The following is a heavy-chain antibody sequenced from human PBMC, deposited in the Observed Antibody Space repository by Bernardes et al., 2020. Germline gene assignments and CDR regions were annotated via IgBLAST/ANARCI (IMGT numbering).Heavy chain of an antibody. V-gene: IGHV1-2*04. CDR1: GYTFTGYY. CDR3: ARLNIVPDCSSTSCYTSTGVFDC. CDR2: INPNSGGT. D-gene: IGHD2-2*02. J-gene: IGHJ4*02. Sequence: ASVKVSCKASGYTFTGYYMHWVRQAPGQGLEWMGWINPNSGGTNYAQKFQGWVTMTRDTSISTAYMELSRLRSDDTAVYYGARLNIVPDCSSTSCYTSTGVFDCWGQGTLVTVSS.